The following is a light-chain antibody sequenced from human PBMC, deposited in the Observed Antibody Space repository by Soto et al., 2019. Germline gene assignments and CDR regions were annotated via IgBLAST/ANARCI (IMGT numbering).Light chain of an antibody. V-gene: IGKV3-20*01. J-gene: IGKJ4*01. CDR2: GAS. CDR3: QQYGSSPPGLT. Sequence: EIVLTQSPGTLSLSPGERATLSCRASQSVGSSYLAWYQQKPGQAPRLLIYGASSRATGIPDRFSGSGSGTDFTLTISRLEPEHFAVYYCQQYGSSPPGLTFGGGTKVDIK. CDR1: QSVGSSY.